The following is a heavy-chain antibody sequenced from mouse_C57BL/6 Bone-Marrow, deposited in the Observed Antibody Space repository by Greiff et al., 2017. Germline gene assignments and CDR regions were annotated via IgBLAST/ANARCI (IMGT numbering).Heavy chain of an antibody. CDR1: GFNIKDDY. J-gene: IGHJ2*01. CDR3: SSFDGNYFDF. D-gene: IGHD2-3*01. Sequence: VQLQQSGAELVRPGASVKLSCTASGFNIKDDYIHWVIQRPEQGLEWIGWLDPEIGDTEYASKFQGKATITSDTSSNTAYLQLSSLTSEDTAVYYCSSFDGNYFDFWGQGTPLTVAS. V-gene: IGHV14-4*01. CDR2: LDPEIGDT.